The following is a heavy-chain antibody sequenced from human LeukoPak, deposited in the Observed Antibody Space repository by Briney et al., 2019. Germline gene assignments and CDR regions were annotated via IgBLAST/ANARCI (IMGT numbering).Heavy chain of an antibody. CDR2: INPNSGGT. J-gene: IGHJ6*03. D-gene: IGHD3-3*01. CDR3: ARGPDSGLRFLEWASPMDV. CDR1: GYTFTGYY. V-gene: IGHV1-2*02. Sequence: ASVKVSCKASGYTFTGYYMHWVRQAPGQGLQWMGWINPNSGGTNYAQRFQGRVTMTTDTSISTAYMELSRLRSDDTAVYYCARGPDSGLRFLEWASPMDVWGKGTAVTVSS.